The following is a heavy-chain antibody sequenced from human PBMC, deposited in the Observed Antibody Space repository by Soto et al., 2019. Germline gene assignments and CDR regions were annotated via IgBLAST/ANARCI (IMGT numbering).Heavy chain of an antibody. CDR3: AGHPVDTAMVTGRYYCYGIDV. Sequence: QVQLVQSGAEVKKPGSSVKVSCKASGGTFSSYAISWVRQAPGQGLEWMGGIIPIFGTANYAQKFQGRVTITADESTSTAYMELSGLRSEDTAVYYCAGHPVDTAMVTGRYYCYGIDVWGQGTTVTVSS. V-gene: IGHV1-69*01. CDR1: GGTFSSYA. J-gene: IGHJ6*02. CDR2: IIPIFGTA. D-gene: IGHD5-18*01.